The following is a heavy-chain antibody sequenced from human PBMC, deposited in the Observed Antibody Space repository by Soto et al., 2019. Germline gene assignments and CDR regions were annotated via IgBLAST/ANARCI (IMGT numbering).Heavy chain of an antibody. CDR3: ARHAFSIAEAGTNWFDP. V-gene: IGHV4-39*01. CDR2: IYHSGST. J-gene: IGHJ5*02. D-gene: IGHD6-13*01. CDR1: GGSISSGGYY. Sequence: PSETLSLTCTVSGGSISSGGYYWSWIRQHPGKGLEWIGYIYHSGSTYYNPSLKSRVTISVDTSKNQFSLKLSSVTAADTAVYYCARHAFSIAEAGTNWFDPWGQGTLVTVSS.